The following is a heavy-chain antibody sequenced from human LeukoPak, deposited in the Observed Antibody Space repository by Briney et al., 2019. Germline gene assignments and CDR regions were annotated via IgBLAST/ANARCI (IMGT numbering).Heavy chain of an antibody. CDR3: ATVALNCSGGSCYLVPFDY. V-gene: IGHV3-30*02. CDR1: GFTFSTYG. J-gene: IGHJ4*02. Sequence: PGGSLRLSCAASGFTFSTYGMHWVRQAPGKGLEWVAVIWYDGSNKYYADSVKGRFTISRDNSKNTLYLQMNSLRSEDTAVYYCATVALNCSGGSCYLVPFDYWGQGTLVTVSS. CDR2: IWYDGSNK. D-gene: IGHD2-15*01.